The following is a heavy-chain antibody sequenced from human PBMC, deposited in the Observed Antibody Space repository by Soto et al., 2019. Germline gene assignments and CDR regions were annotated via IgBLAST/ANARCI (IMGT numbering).Heavy chain of an antibody. CDR2: IWYDGSNK. J-gene: IGHJ4*02. V-gene: IGHV3-33*01. CDR3: ARDRNIITGLAAAVPYYFDY. D-gene: IGHD6-13*01. CDR1: GFTFSSYG. Sequence: GGSLRLSCAASGFTFSSYGMRWVRQAPGKGLEWVAVIWYDGSNKYYADSVKGRFTISRDNSKNTLYLQMNSLRAEDTAVYYCARDRNIITGLAAAVPYYFDYWGQGTLVTVSS.